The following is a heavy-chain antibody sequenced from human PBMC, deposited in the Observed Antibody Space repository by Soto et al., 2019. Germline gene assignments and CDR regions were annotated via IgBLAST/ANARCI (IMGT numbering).Heavy chain of an antibody. J-gene: IGHJ6*02. V-gene: IGHV1-69*12. CDR2: IMPVFATP. Sequence: QVQLMQSGAEVKKPGSSVKVLCKASGGTFSTSALSWVRQAPGEGLEWVGGIMPVFATPDYAQKFQGRVTISADESTTTAYLELTSLTTDDTAVYYCARDKDRQQLGGNYYYILDVSGQGTAITVSS. CDR3: ARDKDRQQLGGNYYYILDV. CDR1: GGTFSTSA. D-gene: IGHD3-3*02.